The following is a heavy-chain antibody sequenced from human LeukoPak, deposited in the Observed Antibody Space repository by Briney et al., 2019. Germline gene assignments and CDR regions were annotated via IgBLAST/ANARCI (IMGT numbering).Heavy chain of an antibody. CDR1: RFTFSSYS. V-gene: IGHV3-21*01. CDR3: ARDRWLQSQRYFDY. Sequence: GGSLRLSCAASRFTFSSYSMNWVRQAPGKGLEWVSSISTSSSYIYYADSVKGRFTISRGNAKNSLYVQMDSLRAEDTAVYYCARDRWLQSQRYFDYWGQGILVTVSS. CDR2: ISTSSSYI. J-gene: IGHJ4*02. D-gene: IGHD5-24*01.